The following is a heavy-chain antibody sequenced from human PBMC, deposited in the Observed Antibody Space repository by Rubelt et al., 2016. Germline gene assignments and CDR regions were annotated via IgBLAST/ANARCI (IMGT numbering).Heavy chain of an antibody. CDR2: ITSKSGKT. D-gene: IGHD4-17*01. V-gene: IGHV3-9*01. J-gene: IGHJ4*02. Sequence: RGRSLRLSCAASGFSFDDYAMHWVRQAPGKGLEWVSGITSKSGKTDYADSVKGRLTIARDNAKNSLSLQMDSLSGEDTALYYCAKDATQGDFGDYGFDYWGQGTLVTVSS. CDR3: AKDATQGDFGDYGFDY. CDR1: GFSFDDYA.